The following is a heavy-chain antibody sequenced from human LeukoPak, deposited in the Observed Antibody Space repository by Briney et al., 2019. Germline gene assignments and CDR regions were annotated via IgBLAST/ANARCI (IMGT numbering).Heavy chain of an antibody. Sequence: RASVKVSCKASGYTFGSDYMHWVRQAPGQGLEWMGWINPNSGGTNYAQKFQGRVTMTRDTSISTAYMELSRLRSDDTAVYYCARGWEQYDAFDIWGQGTMVTVSS. CDR3: ARGWEQYDAFDI. CDR1: GYTFGSDY. J-gene: IGHJ3*02. V-gene: IGHV1-2*02. CDR2: INPNSGGT. D-gene: IGHD1-26*01.